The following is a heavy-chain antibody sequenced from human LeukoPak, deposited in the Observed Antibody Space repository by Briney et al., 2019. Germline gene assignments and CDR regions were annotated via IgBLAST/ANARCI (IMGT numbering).Heavy chain of an antibody. CDR1: GFALSSYW. Sequence: GGSLRLSCTGSGFALSSYWMNWVRQAPGKGLEWVANIRQDGSERYYVDSVKGRFTISRDNAKNSLYLQMNSLRAEDTAVYYCARDYFDSGDYYDAFDIWGQGTMVTVSS. J-gene: IGHJ3*02. D-gene: IGHD3-22*01. CDR3: ARDYFDSGDYYDAFDI. V-gene: IGHV3-7*04. CDR2: IRQDGSER.